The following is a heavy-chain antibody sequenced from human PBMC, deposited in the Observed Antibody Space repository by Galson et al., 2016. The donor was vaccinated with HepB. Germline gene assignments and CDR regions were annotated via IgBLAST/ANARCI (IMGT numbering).Heavy chain of an antibody. Sequence: SLRLSCAVSGFSFSDSWMSWVRQAPGKGLEWVANINQDGSEKSSVDSLKGRFTISRDNANNSLYLQMNTLRAEDTAVYYCARECRGWCVVGGDITYKHDLDVWGQGTTVTVSS. J-gene: IGHJ6*02. CDR3: ARECRGWCVVGGDITYKHDLDV. CDR1: GFSFSDSW. CDR2: INQDGSEK. D-gene: IGHD1-26*01. V-gene: IGHV3-7*03.